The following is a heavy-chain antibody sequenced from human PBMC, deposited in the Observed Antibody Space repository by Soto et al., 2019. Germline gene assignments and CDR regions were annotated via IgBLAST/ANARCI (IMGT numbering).Heavy chain of an antibody. J-gene: IGHJ6*02. Sequence: SVKVSCKDSGGTFSSYAISWVRQAPGQGLEWMGWIIPNNGTTNYAQKFQGRVTMTADTSTSTAYMELRSLRSDDTAVYYCARDQGSGLDYYYGMDVWGQGTTVTVSS. CDR3: ARDQGSGLDYYYGMDV. D-gene: IGHD3-3*01. CDR2: IIPNNGTT. CDR1: GGTFSSYA. V-gene: IGHV1-69*06.